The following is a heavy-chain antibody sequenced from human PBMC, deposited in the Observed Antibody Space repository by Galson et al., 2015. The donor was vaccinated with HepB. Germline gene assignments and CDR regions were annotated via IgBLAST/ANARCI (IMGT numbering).Heavy chain of an antibody. J-gene: IGHJ6*03. Sequence: SVKVSCKASGFSLSTYDINWVRQATGQGLEWLGWMDPNSGNTGYAQKFQGRITMTRNTSISTAYMELRSLRSEDTAVYYCARFPHSSSWDDSYYYMDVWGKGITVTVSS. D-gene: IGHD6-13*01. CDR2: MDPNSGNT. V-gene: IGHV1-8*01. CDR3: ARFPHSSSWDDSYYYMDV. CDR1: GFSLSTYD.